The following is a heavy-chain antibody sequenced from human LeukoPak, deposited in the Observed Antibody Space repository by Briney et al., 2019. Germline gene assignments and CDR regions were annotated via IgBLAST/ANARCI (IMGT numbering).Heavy chain of an antibody. Sequence: GGSLRLSCAASGFTFDDYAMHWVRQAPGKGLEWVSGISWNSGSIGYADSVKGRFTISRDNAKNSLYLQMNSLRAEDTALYYCANAEYGSGKGAFDIWGQGTMVTVSS. J-gene: IGHJ3*02. CDR3: ANAEYGSGKGAFDI. V-gene: IGHV3-9*01. D-gene: IGHD3-10*01. CDR1: GFTFDDYA. CDR2: ISWNSGSI.